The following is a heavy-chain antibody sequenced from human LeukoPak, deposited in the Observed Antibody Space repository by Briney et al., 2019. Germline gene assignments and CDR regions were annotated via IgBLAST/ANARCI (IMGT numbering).Heavy chain of an antibody. Sequence: PSETLSLTCAVYGGSFSGYYWSWIRQPPGKGLEWIGEINHSGSTNYNPSLKSRVTISVDTSKNQFSLKLSSVTAADTAVYYCARVAFGYSSSSSNWVQGAMVTVSS. J-gene: IGHJ3*01. V-gene: IGHV4-34*01. CDR1: GGSFSGYY. CDR2: INHSGST. D-gene: IGHD6-6*01. CDR3: ARVAFGYSSSSSN.